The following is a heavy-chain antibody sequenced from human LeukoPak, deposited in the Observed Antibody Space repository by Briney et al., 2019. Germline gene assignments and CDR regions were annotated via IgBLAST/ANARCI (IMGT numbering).Heavy chain of an antibody. Sequence: ASVKVSCKASGYTFTSYGISWVRQAPGQGLEWMGWISAYNGNTNYAQKLQGRVTMTTDTSTSTAYMELRSLRSDDTAVYYCARGARPDSSSWYSVWGQGTLVTVSS. CDR2: ISAYNGNT. D-gene: IGHD6-13*01. J-gene: IGHJ4*02. CDR3: ARGARPDSSSWYSV. V-gene: IGHV1-18*01. CDR1: GYTFTSYG.